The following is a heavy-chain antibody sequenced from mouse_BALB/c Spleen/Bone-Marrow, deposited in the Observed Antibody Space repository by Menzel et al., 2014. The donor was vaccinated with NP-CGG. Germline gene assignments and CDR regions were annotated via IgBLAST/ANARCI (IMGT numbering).Heavy chain of an antibody. D-gene: IGHD1-1*01. CDR1: GFSLSRYW. V-gene: IGHV5-9*04. CDR2: VADSGT. CDR3: ARNSINVANL. J-gene: IGHJ3*02. Sequence: LEESGGGLVMPGGSLTLTCTVSGFSLSRYWMSWVRQAPGEGLEWIGTVADSGTSYASWANGRFTISKTSTTVDLKMTSLTTEDTATYFCARNSINVANLWGQGTLVTVS.